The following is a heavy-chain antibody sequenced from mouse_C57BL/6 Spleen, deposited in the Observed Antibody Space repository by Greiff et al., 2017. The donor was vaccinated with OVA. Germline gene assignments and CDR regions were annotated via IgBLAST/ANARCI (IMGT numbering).Heavy chain of an antibody. J-gene: IGHJ4*01. CDR1: GYTFTSYW. Sequence: QVQLQQPGAELVKPGASVKVSCKASGYTFTSYWMHWVKQRPGQGLEWIGRIHPSDSDTNYNQKFKGKATLTVDKSSSTAYMQLSSLTSEDSAVYDCASGTAQAHAMDYWGQGTSVTVSS. D-gene: IGHD3-2*02. CDR3: ASGTAQAHAMDY. V-gene: IGHV1-74*01. CDR2: IHPSDSDT.